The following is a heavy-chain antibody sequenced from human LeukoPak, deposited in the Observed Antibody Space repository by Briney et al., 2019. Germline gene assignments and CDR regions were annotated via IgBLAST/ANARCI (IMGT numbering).Heavy chain of an antibody. CDR3: AKGTRAAAGMMADY. V-gene: IGHV3-43*02. D-gene: IGHD6-13*01. CDR1: GFTFDEYA. Sequence: GGSLRLSCAASGFTFDEYAMHWVREARGKGVEWVSLFSADGGTTYYVDSVKGRFTISRDNSKKSLYLQMHSLRTEDTALYFCAKGTRAAAGMMADYWGQGSLVTVSS. J-gene: IGHJ4*02. CDR2: FSADGGTT.